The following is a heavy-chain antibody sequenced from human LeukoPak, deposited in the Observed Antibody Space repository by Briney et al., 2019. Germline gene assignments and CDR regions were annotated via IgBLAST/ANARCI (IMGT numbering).Heavy chain of an antibody. Sequence: GGFLRLSCAASGFTFSKYWMSWVRQAPGKGLEWVGNIKQDGSEKFYVDSVRGRFTISRDNTKNSLYLQMDSVRVEDTAVYYCAGGSGWTTTYWGQGTLVTVSS. J-gene: IGHJ4*02. CDR2: IKQDGSEK. D-gene: IGHD3-22*01. CDR3: AGGSGWTTTY. V-gene: IGHV3-7*04. CDR1: GFTFSKYW.